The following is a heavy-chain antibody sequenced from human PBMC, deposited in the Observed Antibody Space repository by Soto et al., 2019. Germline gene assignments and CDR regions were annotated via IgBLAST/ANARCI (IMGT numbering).Heavy chain of an antibody. CDR3: ARDNKPFNWGPSILKSYCNDMDV. CDR2: ISNDGSNK. J-gene: IGHJ6*03. V-gene: IGHV3-30-3*01. CDR1: GLPFKTFA. Sequence: GGTLRLAGSASGLPFKTFAMHWVRKAPGKGLEWVAVISNDGSNKYFLDSVKGRFTVSRDNSNNTLYLQMDSLRAEDTAVYYCARDNKPFNWGPSILKSYCNDMDVWGKGTTCTVAS. D-gene: IGHD7-27*01.